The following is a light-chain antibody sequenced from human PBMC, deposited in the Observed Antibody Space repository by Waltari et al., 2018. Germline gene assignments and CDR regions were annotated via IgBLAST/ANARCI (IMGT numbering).Light chain of an antibody. CDR1: SSDIGFHTH. J-gene: IGLJ2*01. CDR3: SAYTSSATLA. CDR2: DVN. V-gene: IGLV2-14*03. Sequence: QSALTQPASLSGGPGQSITISCTGTSSDIGFHTHVSWYQQHPGQAPRLLMYDVNSRPSGVSNRFSGSKSGNTASLTISGLQADDEAHYYCSAYTSSATLAFGGGTGLTVL.